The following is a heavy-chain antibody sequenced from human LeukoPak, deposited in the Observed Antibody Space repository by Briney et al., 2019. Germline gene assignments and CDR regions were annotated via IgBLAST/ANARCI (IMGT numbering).Heavy chain of an antibody. D-gene: IGHD6-6*01. CDR1: GFTFSSYS. CDR2: ISNSDTGSYI. J-gene: IGHJ4*02. CDR3: ARVGRGSFPLDY. V-gene: IGHV3-21*01. Sequence: PGESLRLSCAASGFTFSSYSMNWVRQAPGKGLEWVSSISNSDTGSYIYYADSVKGRFTISRDNAKNSPYLQMNSLRAEDTAVYYCARVGRGSFPLDYWGQGTLVTVSS.